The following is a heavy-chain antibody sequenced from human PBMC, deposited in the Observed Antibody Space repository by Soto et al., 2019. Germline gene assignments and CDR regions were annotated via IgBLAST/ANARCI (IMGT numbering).Heavy chain of an antibody. D-gene: IGHD3-3*01. Sequence: QVQLVQSGPEVKKPGAPVKVSCKGSGYTFNSFGITWVRQPPGKGLEWMGWISGYNANTKHAQKFQGRVTMTTVTSTSTAQMELRSLRSDDTALYYCARYLWSGRLPYHVDFWGQGTLVTVSS. J-gene: IGHJ4*02. CDR2: ISGYNANT. CDR1: GYTFNSFG. CDR3: ARYLWSGRLPYHVDF. V-gene: IGHV1-18*01.